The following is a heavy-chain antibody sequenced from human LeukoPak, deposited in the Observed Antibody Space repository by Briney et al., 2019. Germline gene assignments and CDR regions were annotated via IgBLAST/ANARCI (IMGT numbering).Heavy chain of an antibody. D-gene: IGHD3-3*01. Sequence: SETLSLTCTVFGGSISIYYWSWIRQPPGKGLEWIGYIYYSGSTNYNPSLKSRVTISVDTSKNQFSLKLSSVTAADTAVYYCARVVPYYDFWSGYYTGISWFDPWGQGTLVTVSS. V-gene: IGHV4-59*01. CDR2: IYYSGST. J-gene: IGHJ5*02. CDR1: GGSISIYY. CDR3: ARVVPYYDFWSGYYTGISWFDP.